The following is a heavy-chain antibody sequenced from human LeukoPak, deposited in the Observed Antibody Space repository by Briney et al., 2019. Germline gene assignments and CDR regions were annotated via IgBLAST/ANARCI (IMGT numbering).Heavy chain of an antibody. CDR2: IIPIFGTA. Sequence: ASEKVSCKASGGTFSSYAISWVRQAPGQGLEWMGGIIPIFGTANYAQKFQGRVTITTDESTSTAYMELSSLRSEDTAVYYCAREVAPVRLDPWGQGTLVTVSS. D-gene: IGHD6-6*01. CDR3: AREVAPVRLDP. CDR1: GGTFSSYA. V-gene: IGHV1-69*05. J-gene: IGHJ5*02.